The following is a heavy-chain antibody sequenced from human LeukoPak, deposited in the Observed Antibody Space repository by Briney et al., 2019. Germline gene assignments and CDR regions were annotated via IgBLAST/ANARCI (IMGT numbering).Heavy chain of an antibody. V-gene: IGHV4-39*01. Sequence: SETLSLTCTVSGGSISSSSYYWGWIRQPPGKGLEWIGSIYYSGSTYYNPSLKSRVTISVDTSKNQFSLKLSSVTAADTAVYYCARRGDSSGYYKTWGASDIWGQGTMVTVSS. CDR2: IYYSGST. CDR1: GGSISSSSYY. J-gene: IGHJ3*02. CDR3: ARRGDSSGYYKTWGASDI. D-gene: IGHD3-22*01.